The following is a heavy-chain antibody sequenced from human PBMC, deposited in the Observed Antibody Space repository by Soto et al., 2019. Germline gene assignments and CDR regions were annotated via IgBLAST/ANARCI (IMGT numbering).Heavy chain of an antibody. CDR1: GYTFTGYY. V-gene: IGHV1-2*04. J-gene: IGHJ6*02. D-gene: IGHD5-12*01. Sequence: ASVKVSCKASGYTFTGYYMHWVRQAPGQGLEWMGWINPNSGGTNYAQKFQGWVTMTRDTSISTAYMELSRLRSDDTAVYYCARGGDGYNSHYYYGMDVWGQGTTFTVCS. CDR3: ARGGDGYNSHYYYGMDV. CDR2: INPNSGGT.